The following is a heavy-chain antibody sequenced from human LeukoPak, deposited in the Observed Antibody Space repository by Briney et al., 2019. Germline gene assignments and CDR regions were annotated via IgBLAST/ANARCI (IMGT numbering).Heavy chain of an antibody. Sequence: AGGSLRLSCAASGFTFSSYDMNWVRQAPEKGLEWVSYISSSSSRIYYGDSVKGRFTISRDNAKNSAYLQMNSLRAEDTAVYYCARDRLHYGEYEKTFDYWGQGTLVSVSS. J-gene: IGHJ4*02. CDR3: ARDRLHYGEYEKTFDY. CDR2: ISSSSSRI. D-gene: IGHD4-17*01. CDR1: GFTFSSYD. V-gene: IGHV3-48*01.